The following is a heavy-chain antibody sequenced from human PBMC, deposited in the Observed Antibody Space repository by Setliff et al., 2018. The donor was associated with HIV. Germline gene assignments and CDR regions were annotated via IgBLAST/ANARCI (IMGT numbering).Heavy chain of an antibody. D-gene: IGHD6-19*01. Sequence: LRLSCAASGFTFSSYGMHWVRQAPGRGLEWVGYITYDGSHQFYPDSLKGRFTISRDNSKNTLYLQMTSLRAEDTAVYYCARLSQAVAPHWGQGTLVTVSS. J-gene: IGHJ1*01. CDR3: ARLSQAVAPH. CDR1: GFTFSSYG. CDR2: ITYDGSHQ. V-gene: IGHV3-30*12.